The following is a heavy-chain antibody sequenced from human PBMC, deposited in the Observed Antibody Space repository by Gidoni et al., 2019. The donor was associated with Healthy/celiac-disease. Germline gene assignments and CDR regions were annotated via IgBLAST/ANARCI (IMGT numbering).Heavy chain of an antibody. V-gene: IGHV4-39*07. CDR3: ARDVRYSSSWSHFDF. Sequence: QLHLQESGPRLVRPSETLSLTCTLHGGSVSNADYYWGWIRQSQGKGLEWIGTVYYRGTTYYNPSLKSRVTISPDTSQNQFSLRLSSVTAADTAVYYCARDVRYSSSWSHFDFWGQGTLVTVSS. CDR2: VYYRGTT. J-gene: IGHJ4*02. D-gene: IGHD6-13*01. CDR1: GGSVSNADYY.